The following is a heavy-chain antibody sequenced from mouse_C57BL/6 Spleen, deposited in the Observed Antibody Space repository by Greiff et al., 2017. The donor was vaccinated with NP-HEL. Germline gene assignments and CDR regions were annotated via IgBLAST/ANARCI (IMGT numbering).Heavy chain of an antibody. CDR1: GYSITSGYY. CDR3: ASSLYGNFDY. D-gene: IGHD2-1*01. J-gene: IGHJ2*01. Sequence: EVHLVESGPGLVKPSQSLSLTCSVTGYSITSGYYWNWIRQFPGNKLEWMGYISYDGSNNYNPSLKNRISITRDTSKNQFFLKLNSVTTEDTATYYCASSLYGNFDYWGQGTTLTVSS. CDR2: ISYDGSN. V-gene: IGHV3-6*01.